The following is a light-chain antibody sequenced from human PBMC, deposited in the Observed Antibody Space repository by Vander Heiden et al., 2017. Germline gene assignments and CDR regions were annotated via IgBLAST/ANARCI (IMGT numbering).Light chain of an antibody. CDR2: DAS. J-gene: IGKJ1*01. V-gene: IGKV1-33*01. CDR1: QAISNY. Sequence: DIQMTQSPSSLSASVGDRVTITCQASQAISNYLNWYQQKPGKTPKLLIYDASNLETGVPSRFSGSGSGTDFTFTISSLQPEDIATYYCQQYDNLLTWTFGQGTKVEIK. CDR3: QQYDNLLTWT.